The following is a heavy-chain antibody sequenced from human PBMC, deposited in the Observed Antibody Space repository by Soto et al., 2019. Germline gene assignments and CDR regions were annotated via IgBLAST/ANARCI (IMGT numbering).Heavy chain of an antibody. CDR1: GFTFSSYG. Sequence: GGSLRLSCAASGFTFSSYGMHWVRQAPGKGLEWVAVISYDGNNKYYADSVKGRFTISRDNSKDTLYLQMNSLRAEDTAVYYCAKGGQLWTNYYYYGMDVWGQGTTVTVYS. CDR2: ISYDGNNK. CDR3: AKGGQLWTNYYYYGMDV. D-gene: IGHD5-18*01. J-gene: IGHJ6*02. V-gene: IGHV3-30*18.